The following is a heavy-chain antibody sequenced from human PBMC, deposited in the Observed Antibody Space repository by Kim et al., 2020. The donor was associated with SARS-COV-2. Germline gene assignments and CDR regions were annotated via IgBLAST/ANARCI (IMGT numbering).Heavy chain of an antibody. CDR2: IYYSGST. CDR1: GGSISSYY. D-gene: IGHD3-22*01. Sequence: SETLSLTCTVSGGSISSYYWSWIRQPPGKGLEWIGYIYYSGSTNYNPSLKSRVTISVDTSKNQFSLKLSSVTAADTAVYYCARYYYDSSGYFYYFDYWGQVTLVTVSS. V-gene: IGHV4-59*01. J-gene: IGHJ4*02. CDR3: ARYYYDSSGYFYYFDY.